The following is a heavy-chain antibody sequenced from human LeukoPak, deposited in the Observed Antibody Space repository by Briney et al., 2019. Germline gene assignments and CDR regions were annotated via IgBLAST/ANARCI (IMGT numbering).Heavy chain of an antibody. D-gene: IGHD3-10*01. V-gene: IGHV1-18*01. J-gene: IGHJ5*02. Sequence: ASVNVSCXASVXTFTIYGISWVPQAPGQGLECVGWIRGYNSKINYVTKLQTRVTMTKDTYTNTAYMELRSLRSDDTAVYYCARMGSFIYLPGSIWLAPWGQGTLVTVSS. CDR3: ARMGSFIYLPGSIWLAP. CDR2: IRGYNSKI. CDR1: VXTFTIYG.